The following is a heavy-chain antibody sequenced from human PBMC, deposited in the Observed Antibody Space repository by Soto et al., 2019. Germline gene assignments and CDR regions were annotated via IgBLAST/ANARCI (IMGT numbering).Heavy chain of an antibody. D-gene: IGHD5-18*01. V-gene: IGHV4-59*01. CDR2: IYYSGST. CDR1: GGSISSYY. Sequence: SETLSLTCIVSGGSISSYYWSWIRQPPGRGLEWIGYIYYSGSTNYNPSLKSRVTISVDTSRNQFFLKLSSVTAADTAVYYCAREGYSYGYPNFDYWGQGTLVTVSS. CDR3: AREGYSYGYPNFDY. J-gene: IGHJ4*02.